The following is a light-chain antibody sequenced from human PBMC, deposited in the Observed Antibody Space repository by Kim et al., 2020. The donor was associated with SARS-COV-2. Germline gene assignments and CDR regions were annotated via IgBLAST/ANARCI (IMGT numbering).Light chain of an antibody. Sequence: EIVMTQSPATLSLSLGERATLSCRASQSVSTSLAWYQQRPGQAPRVLIYEASTRATGVPARFSGSGSGTEFTLTISSLESEDFAVYYCRQYDNWRQLSFGGGTKVDIK. CDR2: EAS. CDR1: QSVSTS. J-gene: IGKJ4*01. CDR3: RQYDNWRQLS. V-gene: IGKV3-15*01.